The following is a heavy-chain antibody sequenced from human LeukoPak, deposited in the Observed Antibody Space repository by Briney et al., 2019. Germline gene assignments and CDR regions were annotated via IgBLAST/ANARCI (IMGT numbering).Heavy chain of an antibody. CDR3: ARDLSRIAAAGTLLDY. Sequence: PGGSQRLSCAASGFTFSSYWMSWVRQAPGKGLEWVANIKQDGSEKYYVDSVKGRFTISRDNAKNSLYLQMNSLRAEDTAVYYCARDLSRIAAAGTLLDYWGQGTLVTVSS. CDR2: IKQDGSEK. D-gene: IGHD6-13*01. J-gene: IGHJ4*02. CDR1: GFTFSSYW. V-gene: IGHV3-7*01.